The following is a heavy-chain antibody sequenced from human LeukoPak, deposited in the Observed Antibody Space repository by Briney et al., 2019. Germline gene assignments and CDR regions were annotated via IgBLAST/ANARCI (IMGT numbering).Heavy chain of an antibody. D-gene: IGHD2-15*01. CDR3: ARTYGSGSLDY. V-gene: IGHV3-48*01. CDR1: GFTFNNHN. Sequence: HAGGSLRLSCVASGFTFNNHNMDWVRQAPGKGLEWISYISGSGDAIFYADSVQGRFTISRDNAKNSVYLQMNSLRAEDTAVYYCARTYGSGSLDYGGQGTLVTVSS. CDR2: ISGSGDAI. J-gene: IGHJ4*02.